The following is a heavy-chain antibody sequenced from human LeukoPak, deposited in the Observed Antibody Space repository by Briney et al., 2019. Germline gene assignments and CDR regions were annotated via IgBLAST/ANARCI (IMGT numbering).Heavy chain of an antibody. J-gene: IGHJ4*02. CDR1: GFTFSNAW. CDR2: IRSKTDGGTT. Sequence: GGSLRLPCAASGFTFSNAWMSWVRQAPGKGLEWVGRIRSKTDGGTTDYAAPVKGRFTISRDDSKNTLYLQMNSLKTEDTAVYYCTTIAVAGLIDYWGQGTLVTVSS. D-gene: IGHD6-19*01. CDR3: TTIAVAGLIDY. V-gene: IGHV3-15*01.